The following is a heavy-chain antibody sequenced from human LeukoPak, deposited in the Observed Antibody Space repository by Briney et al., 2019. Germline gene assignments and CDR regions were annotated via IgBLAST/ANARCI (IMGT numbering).Heavy chain of an antibody. CDR2: ITGDGVT. J-gene: IGHJ6*02. CDR3: AKDFRGYAYGLYEGSYYYLMDV. V-gene: IGHV3-43D*03. D-gene: IGHD5-18*01. Sequence: PGGSLRLSCATSGFTFDDYAMHWVRQGPGKGLEWVSLITGDGVTYYADSVKGRFTISRDSSKNSLYLQMNSLRSEDSALYYCAKDFRGYAYGLYEGSYYYLMDVWGQGTTVTVSS. CDR1: GFTFDDYA.